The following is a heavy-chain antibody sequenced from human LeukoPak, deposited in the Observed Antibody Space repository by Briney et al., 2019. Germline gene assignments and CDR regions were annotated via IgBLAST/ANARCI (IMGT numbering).Heavy chain of an antibody. J-gene: IGHJ4*02. V-gene: IGHV4-34*01. CDR3: ARLTRSHFDY. CDR1: GGSFSGYY. CDR2: INHSGST. Sequence: SETLSLTCAVYGGSFSGYYWSWIRQPPGEGLEWIGEINHSGSTNYNPSLKSRVTISVDTSKNQFSLKLSSVTAADTAVYYCARLTRSHFDYWGQGTLVTVSS.